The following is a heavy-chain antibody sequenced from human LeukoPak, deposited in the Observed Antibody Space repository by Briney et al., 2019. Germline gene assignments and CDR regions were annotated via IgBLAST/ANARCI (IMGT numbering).Heavy chain of an antibody. CDR2: ISGSGGST. J-gene: IGHJ6*03. Sequence: GGSLRLSCAAPGFTFSSCAMSWVRQAPGKGLEWVSTISGSGGSTYYADSVKGRFTISRDNSKNTLYLQMNSLGAEDTAVYYCAKHFALSSYFYYMDVWGKGTTVTVSS. D-gene: IGHD3-3*02. CDR3: AKHFALSSYFYYMDV. CDR1: GFTFSSCA. V-gene: IGHV3-23*01.